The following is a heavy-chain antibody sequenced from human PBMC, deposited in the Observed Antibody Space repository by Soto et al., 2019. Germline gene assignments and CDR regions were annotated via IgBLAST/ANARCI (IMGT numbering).Heavy chain of an antibody. D-gene: IGHD2-21*01. V-gene: IGHV2-5*02. CDR2: IYWDDDK. CDR3: AQVVIGYGMDV. J-gene: IGHJ6*02. Sequence: QITLKESGPPLVKPTQTLTLTCTFSGFSLSTSGVGVGWIRQPPGKALEWLALIYWDDDKRYSPSLKSRLTITKDTSKNPVVLTLTNMDPVDTATYYCAQVVIGYGMDVWGQGTTVTVSS. CDR1: GFSLSTSGVG.